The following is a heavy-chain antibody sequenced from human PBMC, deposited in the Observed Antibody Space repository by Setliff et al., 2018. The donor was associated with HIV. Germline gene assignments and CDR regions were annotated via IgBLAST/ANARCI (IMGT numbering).Heavy chain of an antibody. CDR3: QTNYYDTGGYYYEARNYFEY. CDR1: GFSFSNAW. Sequence: GGSLRLSCGASGFSFSNAWMSWVRQAPGKGLEWVGRIKSKTDGGTTDYAAPVKGRFTISRDDSKRIAYLQMNSLKTEDTAVYYCQTNYYDTGGYYYEARNYFEYWGQGTLVTVSS. D-gene: IGHD3-22*01. J-gene: IGHJ4*02. V-gene: IGHV3-15*01. CDR2: IKSKTDGGTT.